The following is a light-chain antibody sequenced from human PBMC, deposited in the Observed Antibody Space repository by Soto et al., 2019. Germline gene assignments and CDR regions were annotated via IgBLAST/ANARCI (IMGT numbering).Light chain of an antibody. CDR2: GAS. J-gene: IGKJ1*01. Sequence: EIVLTQSPGTQSLSPGDRATLSCRASQSVSRSYLGWYQQKPGQAPRLLMYGASIRAAGVPDRFSGSGSATEFTLTISRLEPEDFTVYYCHHYETFGQGTKVDIK. CDR1: QSVSRSY. V-gene: IGKV3-20*01. CDR3: HHYET.